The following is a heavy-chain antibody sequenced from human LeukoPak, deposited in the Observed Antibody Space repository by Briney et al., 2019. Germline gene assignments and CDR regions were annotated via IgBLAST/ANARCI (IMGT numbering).Heavy chain of an antibody. CDR1: GFTFISYW. D-gene: IGHD6-13*01. CDR2: INSDGTTT. V-gene: IGHV3-74*01. Sequence: GGSLRLSCAGSGFTFISYWMHWVRQAPGKGLVWVARINSDGTTTTYADSVKGRFTFSRDNAKNTLSLQMNSLRAEDTAVYYCARDRSISAAGDTYWGQGTLVTVSS. CDR3: ARDRSISAAGDTY. J-gene: IGHJ4*02.